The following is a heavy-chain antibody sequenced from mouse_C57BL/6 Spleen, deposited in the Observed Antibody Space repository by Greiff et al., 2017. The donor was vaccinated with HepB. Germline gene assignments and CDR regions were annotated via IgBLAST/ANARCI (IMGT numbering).Heavy chain of an antibody. CDR2: INPNNGGT. D-gene: IGHD1-1*01. Sequence: VQLQQSGPELVKPGASVKIPCKASGYTFTDYNMDWVKQSHGKSLEWIGDINPNNGGTIYNQKFKGKATLTVDKSSSTAYMELRSLTSEDTAVYYCARWSTVVSYFDYWGQGTTLTVSS. CDR1: GYTFTDYN. V-gene: IGHV1-18*01. CDR3: ARWSTVVSYFDY. J-gene: IGHJ2*01.